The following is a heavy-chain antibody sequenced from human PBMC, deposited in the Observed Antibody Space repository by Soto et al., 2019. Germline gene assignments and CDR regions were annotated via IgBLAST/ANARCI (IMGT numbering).Heavy chain of an antibody. CDR1: GGSISSGGYY. V-gene: IGHV4-31*03. J-gene: IGHJ3*02. CDR3: ARDHYDFWSGSHAFDI. Sequence: QVQLQESGPGLVKPSQTLSLTCTVSGGSISSGGYYWSWIRQHPGKGLEWIGYIYYSGSTYYNPSLKSRVTISVDTSKNQFSLKLSSVTAADTAVYYCARDHYDFWSGSHAFDIWGQGTMVTVSS. CDR2: IYYSGST. D-gene: IGHD3-3*01.